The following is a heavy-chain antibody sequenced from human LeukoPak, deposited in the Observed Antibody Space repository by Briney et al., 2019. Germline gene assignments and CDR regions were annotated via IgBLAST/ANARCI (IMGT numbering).Heavy chain of an antibody. J-gene: IGHJ6*02. CDR3: ASRSLRGYSYGVYYFSMDV. D-gene: IGHD5-18*01. V-gene: IGHV3-53*01. CDR1: GFTVNINY. Sequence: GGSLRLSCAASGFTVNINYISWVRQAPGKGLEWVSLTYSDDRTYYADSVRGRFTISRDRSKNTLFLQMYSLRVEDTAVYYCASRSLRGYSYGVYYFSMDVWGQETTVTVSS. CDR2: TYSDDRT.